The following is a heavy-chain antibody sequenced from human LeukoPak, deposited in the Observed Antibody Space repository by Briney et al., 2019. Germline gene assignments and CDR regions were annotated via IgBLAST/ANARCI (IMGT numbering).Heavy chain of an antibody. J-gene: IGHJ4*02. D-gene: IGHD1-26*01. Sequence: SETLSLTCTVSGGSISSGGYYWSWIRQPPGKGLEWIGYIYHSGSTYYNPSLKSRVTMSVDRSKNQFSLKLSSVTAADTAVYYCASGGAVGATAWHYFDYWGQGTLVTVSS. CDR1: GGSISSGGYY. V-gene: IGHV4-30-2*01. CDR2: IYHSGST. CDR3: ASGGAVGATAWHYFDY.